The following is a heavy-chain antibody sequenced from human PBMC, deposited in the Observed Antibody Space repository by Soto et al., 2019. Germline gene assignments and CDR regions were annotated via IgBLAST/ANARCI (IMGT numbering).Heavy chain of an antibody. V-gene: IGHV4-30-4*01. CDR2: IYYSGST. D-gene: IGHD6-13*01. J-gene: IGHJ6*02. CDR3: ARSLAAADYYNGMDV. CDR1: GGSISSGDYY. Sequence: SETLSLTCTVSGGSISSGDYYWSWIRQPPGKGLEWIGYIYYSGSTYYNPSLKSRVTISVDTSKNQFSLKLSSVTAADTAVYYCARSLAAADYYNGMDVWGQGTTVTVSS.